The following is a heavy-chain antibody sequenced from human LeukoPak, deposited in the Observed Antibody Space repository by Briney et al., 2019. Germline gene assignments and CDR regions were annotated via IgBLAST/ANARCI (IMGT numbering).Heavy chain of an antibody. CDR2: IYHSGST. D-gene: IGHD3-10*01. V-gene: IGHV4-38-2*01. Sequence: SETLSLTCAVSGYSISSGYYWGWIRQPPGKGLGWIGSIYHSGSTYYNPSFKSRVTISVDTSKNQFSLKLSSVTAADTAVYYCARLYLSYGSGSYFGPWGQGTMVTVSS. J-gene: IGHJ5*02. CDR3: ARLYLSYGSGSYFGP. CDR1: GYSISSGYY.